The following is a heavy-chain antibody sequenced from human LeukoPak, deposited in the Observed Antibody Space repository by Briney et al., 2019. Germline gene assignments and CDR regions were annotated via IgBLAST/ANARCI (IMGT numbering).Heavy chain of an antibody. J-gene: IGHJ3*02. V-gene: IGHV3-7*01. D-gene: IGHD3-10*01. CDR1: GFTFTKFW. Sequence: GGSLRLSCEASGFTFTKFWMSWVRQAPGKGLEWVANIQEDGKKENYVDSVRGRFTISRDNAKKSLYLQMNSLRAEDTAVYYCATTYYGSGSYYKAGAFDIWGQGTMVTVSS. CDR3: ATTYYGSGSYYKAGAFDI. CDR2: IQEDGKKE.